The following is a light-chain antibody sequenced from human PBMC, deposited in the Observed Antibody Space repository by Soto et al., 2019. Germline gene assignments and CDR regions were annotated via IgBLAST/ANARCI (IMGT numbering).Light chain of an antibody. CDR3: SSYAGANNFV. Sequence: QSSLTQPPSASGCPGQSVTISCTGTSSDVGGYNYVSWYQQHPGKAPKLMIYEVSKRPSGVPDRFSGSKSGNTASLTVSGLQAEDEADYYCSSYAGANNFVFGTGTKVTVL. J-gene: IGLJ1*01. V-gene: IGLV2-8*01. CDR2: EVS. CDR1: SSDVGGYNY.